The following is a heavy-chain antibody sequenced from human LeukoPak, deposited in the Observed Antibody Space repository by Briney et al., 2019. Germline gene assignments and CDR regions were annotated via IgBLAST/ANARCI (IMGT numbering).Heavy chain of an antibody. CDR2: VYYSGST. D-gene: IGHD2-2*02. CDR1: GGSISRYY. J-gene: IGHJ4*02. CDR3: ARSLEYCSSTGCYRGDFDY. Sequence: TFCLTCTVSGGSISRYYWSWIRQPSGKGLEWIGYVYYSGSTKYNPSLKSRVTISVDTSKNQISLRLSSVTAADTAVYYCARSLEYCSSTGCYRGDFDYWGEGTLVTVSS. V-gene: IGHV4-59*01.